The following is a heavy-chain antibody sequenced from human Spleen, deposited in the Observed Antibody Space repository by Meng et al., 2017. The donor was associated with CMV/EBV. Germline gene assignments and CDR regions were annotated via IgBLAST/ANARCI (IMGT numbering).Heavy chain of an antibody. CDR3: ARGRVSSSSWYYYYYGMDV. CDR2: IYYSGST. Sequence: GSLRLSCTVSGGSISSYYWSWIRQPPGKGLEWIGYIYYSGSTNYNPSLKSRVTISVDTSKNQFFLKLSSVTAADTAVYYCARGRVSSSSWYYYYYGMDVWGQGTTVTVSS. V-gene: IGHV4-59*12. CDR1: GGSISSYY. J-gene: IGHJ6*02. D-gene: IGHD6-13*01.